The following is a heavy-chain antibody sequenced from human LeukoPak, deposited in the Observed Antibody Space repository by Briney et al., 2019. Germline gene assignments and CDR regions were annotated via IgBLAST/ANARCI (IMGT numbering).Heavy chain of an antibody. D-gene: IGHD6-19*01. CDR1: GYSISSGYY. V-gene: IGHV4-38-2*02. CDR2: IYHSGST. Sequence: SETLSLTCTVSGYSISSGYYWGWIRQPPGKGLEWIGSIYHSGSTYYNPPLKSRVTISVDTSKNQFSLKLSSVTAADTAVYYCARAKQWLVPRNNFDYWGQGTLVTVSS. CDR3: ARAKQWLVPRNNFDY. J-gene: IGHJ4*02.